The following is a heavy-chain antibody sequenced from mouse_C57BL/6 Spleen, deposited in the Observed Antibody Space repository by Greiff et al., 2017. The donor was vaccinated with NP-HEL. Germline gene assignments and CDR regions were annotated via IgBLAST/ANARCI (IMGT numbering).Heavy chain of an antibody. Sequence: EVMLVESGGGLVKPGGSLKLSCAASGFTFSDYGMHWVRQAPEKGLEWVAYISSGSSTIYYADTVKGRFTISRDNAKNTLFLQMTSLRSEDTAMYYCARPGGYDWFAYWGQGTLATVSA. D-gene: IGHD2-2*01. CDR1: GFTFSDYG. CDR3: ARPGGYDWFAY. V-gene: IGHV5-17*01. J-gene: IGHJ3*01. CDR2: ISSGSSTI.